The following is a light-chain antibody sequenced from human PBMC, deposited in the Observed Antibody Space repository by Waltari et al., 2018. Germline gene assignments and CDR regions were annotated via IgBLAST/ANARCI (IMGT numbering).Light chain of an antibody. Sequence: QLVLTQSPSASASLGASVKLTCTLSSGHSTNVIAWHQQQPERGPRYLVKVNSDGSHSKGDGVPDRVSCSSSGAERYLTISSLQSEDEADYYCETGGHGTWVFGGGTKLTVL. CDR2: VNSDGSH. CDR1: SGHSTNV. V-gene: IGLV4-69*01. CDR3: ETGGHGTWV. J-gene: IGLJ3*02.